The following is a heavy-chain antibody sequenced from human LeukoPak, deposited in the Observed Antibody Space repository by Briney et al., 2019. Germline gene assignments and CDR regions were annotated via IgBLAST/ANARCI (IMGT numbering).Heavy chain of an antibody. CDR3: ARDRQWLVPRSYYYGMDV. D-gene: IGHD6-19*01. CDR2: IYTSGST. V-gene: IGHV4-61*02. Sequence: SETLSLTCTVSGGSISSGSYYWSWIRQPAGKGLEWIGRIYTSGSTNYNPSLKSRVTISVDTSKNQFSLRLTSVTAADTAVYYCARDRQWLVPRSYYYGMDVWGQGTTVTVSS. CDR1: GGSISSGSYY. J-gene: IGHJ6*02.